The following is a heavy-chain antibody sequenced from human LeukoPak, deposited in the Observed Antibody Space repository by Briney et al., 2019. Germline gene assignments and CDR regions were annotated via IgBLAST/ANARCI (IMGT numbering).Heavy chain of an antibody. J-gene: IGHJ3*02. Sequence: SETLSLTCTVSGGSISSYYWSWIRQPPGKGLEWIGYIYYSGSTNYNPSLKSRVTISVDTSKNQFSLRLSSVTAADTAVYYCARDGRAYYDFWSGYFHYDAFDIWGQGTMVTVSS. CDR1: GGSISSYY. CDR2: IYYSGST. V-gene: IGHV4-59*01. CDR3: ARDGRAYYDFWSGYFHYDAFDI. D-gene: IGHD3-3*01.